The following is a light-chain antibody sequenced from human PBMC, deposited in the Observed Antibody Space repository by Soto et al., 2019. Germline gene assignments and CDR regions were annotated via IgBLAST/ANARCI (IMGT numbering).Light chain of an antibody. Sequence: QSVLTQPPSASGTPGQTVTISCSGSSSNIGGNYVYWYQQLPGTAPKLLIYSNNQRPSGVPDRFSGSKSGTSASLAISGLQSEDEADYYCAVWDDSLNGLWVFGGGTKVTVL. CDR2: SNN. V-gene: IGLV1-44*01. CDR1: SSNIGGNY. CDR3: AVWDDSLNGLWV. J-gene: IGLJ3*02.